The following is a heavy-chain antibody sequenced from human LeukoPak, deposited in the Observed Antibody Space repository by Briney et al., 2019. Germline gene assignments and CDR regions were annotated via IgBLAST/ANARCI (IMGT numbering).Heavy chain of an antibody. CDR2: IKPSGGST. D-gene: IGHD2-2*01. J-gene: IGHJ6*04. CDR1: GYTFTSYY. Sequence: AAVKVSCKASGYTFTSYYMHWVRQAPGQGLEWMGIIKPSGGSTSYAQKFQGKVTMTRDTSTITVYMELSSLRSEDTAVYYCARGDFVVVPAAMGYYYYGMDVWGKGTTVTVSS. CDR3: ARGDFVVVPAAMGYYYYGMDV. V-gene: IGHV1-46*01.